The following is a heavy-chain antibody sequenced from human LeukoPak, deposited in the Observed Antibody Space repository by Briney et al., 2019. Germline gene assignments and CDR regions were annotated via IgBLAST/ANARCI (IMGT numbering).Heavy chain of an antibody. J-gene: IGHJ4*02. CDR3: ANNRPYYGSSGYPDC. Sequence: GGSLRLSCAASGFTFSSYAMSWVRQAPGKGLEWISAISGSGGSTYYADSVKGRFTISRDNSKNTLYLQMNSLRAEDTAVYYCANNRPYYGSSGYPDCWGQGTLVTVSS. CDR1: GFTFSSYA. D-gene: IGHD3-22*01. V-gene: IGHV3-23*01. CDR2: ISGSGGST.